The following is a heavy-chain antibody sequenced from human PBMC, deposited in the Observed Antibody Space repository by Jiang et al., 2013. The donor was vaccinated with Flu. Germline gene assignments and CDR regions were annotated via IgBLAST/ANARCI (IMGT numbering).Heavy chain of an antibody. CDR3: VREDRSGCLDY. CDR1: GGSFSTHY. V-gene: IGHV4-34*01. Sequence: GLVKPSETLSLTCAVYGGSFSTHYWNWIRQSPGKGLEWIGKINHSGSTKYSRSLKSRVTISVDTSKNQFSLKVSSVTAADTALYYCVREDRSGCLDYWGQGTLVTVSS. D-gene: IGHD6-19*01. J-gene: IGHJ4*02. CDR2: INHSGST.